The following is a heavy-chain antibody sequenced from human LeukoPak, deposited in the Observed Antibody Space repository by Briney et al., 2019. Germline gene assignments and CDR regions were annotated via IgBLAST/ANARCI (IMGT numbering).Heavy chain of an antibody. D-gene: IGHD3-10*01. Sequence: GASVKVSCKASGYTFTGYYMHWVRQAPGQGLEWMGRINPNSGGTNYAQKFQGRVTMTRDTSISTAYMELSRLRSEDTAVYYCARATTVNLLWFGELLPLANISYYYYGMDVWGQGTTVTVSS. CDR2: INPNSGGT. CDR3: ARATTVNLLWFGELLPLANISYYYYGMDV. V-gene: IGHV1-2*06. CDR1: GYTFTGYY. J-gene: IGHJ6*02.